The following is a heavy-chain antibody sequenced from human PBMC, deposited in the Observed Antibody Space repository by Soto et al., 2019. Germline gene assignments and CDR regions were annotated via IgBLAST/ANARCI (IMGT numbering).Heavy chain of an antibody. D-gene: IGHD3-9*01. J-gene: IGHJ5*02. Sequence: QVQVQESGPGLVKPSETLSLICTVSGGSISSYYWSWIRQPPGKGLEWIGYIYNSGTTSYSPSLKSRVTMSADTSKNQISLNLNSVTPADTAVYYCARFGLYYRLTGYSWGGFDAWGKGTLVIVSS. CDR1: GGSISSYY. V-gene: IGHV4-59*01. CDR2: IYNSGTT. CDR3: ARFGLYYRLTGYSWGGFDA.